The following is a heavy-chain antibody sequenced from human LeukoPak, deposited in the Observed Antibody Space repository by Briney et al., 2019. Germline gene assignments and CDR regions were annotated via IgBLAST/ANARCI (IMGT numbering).Heavy chain of an antibody. V-gene: IGHV1-8*01. D-gene: IGHD6-13*01. CDR1: GYTFTSYD. Sequence: ASVKVSCKASGYTFTSYDINWVRQATGRGLEWMGWMNPNSGNTGYAQKFQGRVTMTRNTSISTAYMELSSLRSEDTAVYYCARVRADYSSSWYGNWFDPWGQGTLVTVSS. J-gene: IGHJ5*02. CDR3: ARVRADYSSSWYGNWFDP. CDR2: MNPNSGNT.